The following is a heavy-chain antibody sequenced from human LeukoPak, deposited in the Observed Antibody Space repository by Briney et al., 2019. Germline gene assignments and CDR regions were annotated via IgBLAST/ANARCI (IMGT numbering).Heavy chain of an antibody. D-gene: IGHD3-10*01. Sequence: PGGSLRLSCAGSGLTFSAYAMNWVRQAPGKGLEWVSGVSGGGGNTYYADSVKGRFTISRDNSKNTLYLQMNSLRAEDTAVYYCAKVPGGSGSESVYWGQGTLVTVSS. V-gene: IGHV3-23*01. CDR1: GLTFSAYA. CDR2: VSGGGGNT. J-gene: IGHJ4*02. CDR3: AKVPGGSGSESVY.